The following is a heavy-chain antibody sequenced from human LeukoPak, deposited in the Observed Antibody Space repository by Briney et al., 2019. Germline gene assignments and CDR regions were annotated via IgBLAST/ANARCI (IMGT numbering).Heavy chain of an antibody. CDR3: AKSIPKLLWFGELLFDY. V-gene: IGHV3-23*01. D-gene: IGHD3-10*01. CDR2: ISGSGGST. Sequence: PGGSLRLSCAASGFTFSSYAMSWVRQAPGKGLEWVSAISGSGGSTYYADSVKGRFTISRDNSKNTLYLQMNSLRAEDTAVYYCAKSIPKLLWFGELLFDYWGQGTLFTVSS. CDR1: GFTFSSYA. J-gene: IGHJ4*02.